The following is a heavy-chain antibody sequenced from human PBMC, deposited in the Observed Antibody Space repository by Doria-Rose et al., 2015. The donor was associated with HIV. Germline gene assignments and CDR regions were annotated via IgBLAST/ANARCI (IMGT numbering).Heavy chain of an antibody. V-gene: IGHV2-26*01. D-gene: IGHD6-13*01. CDR1: GVSLSSPGMG. CDR3: ARIKSSGWYHKYYFDF. CDR2: IFSYDER. J-gene: IGHJ4*02. Sequence: QVTLKESGPVLVKPTETLTLTCTVSGVSLSSPGMGVSWIRQPPGKALEWLANIFSYDERSHKSSLKSRLTSSRGTSNSQVVLTMTDMDPVDTATYYCARIKSSGWYHKYYFDFWGQGTLVIVSA.